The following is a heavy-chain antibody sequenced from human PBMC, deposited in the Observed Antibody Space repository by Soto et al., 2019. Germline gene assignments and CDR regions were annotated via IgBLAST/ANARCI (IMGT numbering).Heavy chain of an antibody. CDR1: GFTFSGSA. CDR3: AREDYDILTGSRPDAFDI. Sequence: GGSLRLSCATSGFTFSGSAMHWVRQASGKGLEWVGRIRNKADNYATAYAASVKGRFTISRDNSKNTLYLQMNSLRAEDTAVYYCAREDYDILTGSRPDAFDIWGQGTMVTVSS. CDR2: IRNKADNYAT. V-gene: IGHV3-73*01. D-gene: IGHD3-9*01. J-gene: IGHJ3*02.